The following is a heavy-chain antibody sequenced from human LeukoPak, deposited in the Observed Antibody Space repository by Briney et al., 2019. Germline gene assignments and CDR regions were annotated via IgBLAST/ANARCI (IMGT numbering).Heavy chain of an antibody. V-gene: IGHV3-23*01. CDR1: GFTFKKYA. CDR2: ISGSGSST. CDR3: WGPNYYGSGSLYNLDV. J-gene: IGHJ6*02. D-gene: IGHD3-10*01. Sequence: GGSLRLSCSASGFTFKKYAMSWVRQAPGMGLEWVSVISGSGSSTYYADSVKGRFTVSRDNSKNTLYLQMNSLRADDTAVYYCWGPNYYGSGSLYNLDVWGQGTTVTVSS.